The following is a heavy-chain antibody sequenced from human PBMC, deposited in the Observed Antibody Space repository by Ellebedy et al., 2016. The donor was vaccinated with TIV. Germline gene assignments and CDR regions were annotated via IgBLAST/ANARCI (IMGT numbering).Heavy chain of an antibody. D-gene: IGHD4-17*01. CDR3: SRHTDYALDY. V-gene: IGHV3-7*01. CDR1: GFSFSDYW. CDR2: IKQDGSEK. J-gene: IGHJ4*02. Sequence: PGGSLRLSCAASGFSFSDYWMSWVRQAPGKGLECVANIKQDGSEKSYVDSVKGRFTISRDNAKNSLYLQMNSLRAEDTAVYYCSRHTDYALDYWGQGALVTVSS.